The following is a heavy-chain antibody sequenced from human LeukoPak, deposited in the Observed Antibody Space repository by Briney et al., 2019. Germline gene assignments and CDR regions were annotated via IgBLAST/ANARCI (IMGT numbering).Heavy chain of an antibody. V-gene: IGHV4-34*01. D-gene: IGHD6-13*01. CDR1: GGSFSGYY. Sequence: PSETLSLTCAVYGGSFSGYYWSWIRQPPGKGLEWIGEINHSGSTNYNPSLKSRVTISVDTSKNQFSLKLSSVTAADTAVYYCARDQGIAAAWLEGMDVWGQGTTVTVSS. CDR2: INHSGST. J-gene: IGHJ6*02. CDR3: ARDQGIAAAWLEGMDV.